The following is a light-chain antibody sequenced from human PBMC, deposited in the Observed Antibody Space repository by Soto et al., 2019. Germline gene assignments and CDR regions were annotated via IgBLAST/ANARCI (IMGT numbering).Light chain of an antibody. CDR1: QSLLHSNGYNF. CDR2: LGS. V-gene: IGKV2-28*01. CDR3: LRALQTWT. Sequence: EIVMTQSPLSLPVTPGEPASISCRSSQSLLHSNGYNFLNWYLQKPGQSPQLLIFLGSNRASGVPDRFSGSGSGTDFTLKISRVEAEDVGVYYCLRALQTWTSGQGTKVEIK. J-gene: IGKJ1*01.